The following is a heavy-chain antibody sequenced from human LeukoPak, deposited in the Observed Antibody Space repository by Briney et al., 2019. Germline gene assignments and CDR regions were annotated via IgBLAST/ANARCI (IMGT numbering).Heavy chain of an antibody. D-gene: IGHD2-8*01. J-gene: IGHJ6*03. Sequence: ASVKVSCKASGYTFTSYYMHWVRQAPGQGLEWMGIINPSGGSTSYAQKFQGRVTMTRDMSTSTVYMELSSLRSEDTAVYYCARRYCTNGVCYGSKYYYYMDVWGKGTTVTISS. CDR2: INPSGGST. CDR1: GYTFTSYY. V-gene: IGHV1-46*01. CDR3: ARRYCTNGVCYGSKYYYYMDV.